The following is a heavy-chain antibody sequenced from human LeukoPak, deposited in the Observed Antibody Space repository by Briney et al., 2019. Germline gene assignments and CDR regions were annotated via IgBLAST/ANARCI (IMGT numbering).Heavy chain of an antibody. D-gene: IGHD1-1*01. CDR2: IQFDGNDK. V-gene: IGHV3-30*02. CDR1: GFTFSNYG. Sequence: PGGSLRLSCVVSGFTFSNYGMHWVRQAPGKGLEWVAFIQFDGNDKFYADSVQGRFTISRDNSKNTLYLQMNSLGTDDTAIYYCAEDQQLEPFHYWGRGTLVTVSS. J-gene: IGHJ4*02. CDR3: AEDQQLEPFHY.